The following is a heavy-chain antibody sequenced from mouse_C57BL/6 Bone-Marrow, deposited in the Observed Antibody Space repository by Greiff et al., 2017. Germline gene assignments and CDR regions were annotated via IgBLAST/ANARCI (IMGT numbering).Heavy chain of an antibody. CDR1: GYTFTSYW. J-gene: IGHJ1*03. CDR2: IYPGSGST. V-gene: IGHV1-55*01. CDR3: ARPYYSNYWYFDV. D-gene: IGHD2-5*01. Sequence: QVQLQQPGAELVKPGASVKMSCKASGYTFTSYWITWVKQRPGQGLEWIGDIYPGSGSTNYNEKFKSKATLTVDISSSTDYMQLSSLTSEDSAVYYCARPYYSNYWYFDVWGTGTTVTVSS.